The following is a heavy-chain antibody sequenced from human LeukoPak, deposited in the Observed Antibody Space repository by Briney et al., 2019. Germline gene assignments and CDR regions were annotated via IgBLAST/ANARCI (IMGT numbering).Heavy chain of an antibody. Sequence: QPGGTLRLSCAASGFTVSSNYMSWVRQAPGKGLEWVSIIYSGGSTFYADSVKGRFTISRDNSKNTLYLQMNSLRAEDTAVYYCARGGSYLSAFDIWGQGTMVTVSS. D-gene: IGHD1-26*01. CDR2: IYSGGST. J-gene: IGHJ3*02. V-gene: IGHV3-53*01. CDR3: ARGGSYLSAFDI. CDR1: GFTVSSNY.